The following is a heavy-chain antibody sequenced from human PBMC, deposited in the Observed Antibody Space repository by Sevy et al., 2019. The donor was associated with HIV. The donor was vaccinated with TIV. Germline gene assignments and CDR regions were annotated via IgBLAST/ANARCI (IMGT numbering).Heavy chain of an antibody. V-gene: IGHV3-21*01. CDR3: ARDHYGMDV. J-gene: IGHJ6*02. CDR2: ISSSSSYI. CDR1: GFTFSSYS. Sequence: GGSLRLSCAASGFTFSSYSMNWVRQAPGKGLEWVSSISSSSSYIYYADSVKGRCTISRDNAKNSLYLQMNGLRAEDTAGYYCARDHYGMDVWGQGTTVTVSS.